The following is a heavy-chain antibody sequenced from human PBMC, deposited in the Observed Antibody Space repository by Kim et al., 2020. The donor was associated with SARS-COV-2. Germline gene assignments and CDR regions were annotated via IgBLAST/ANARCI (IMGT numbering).Heavy chain of an antibody. Sequence: GGSLRLSCAASGFTFSSYSMNWVRQAPGKGLEWVSSISSSSSYIYYADSVTGRFTISRDNAKNSLYLQMNSLRAEDTAVYYCARADCSSTSCHEQNYWGQGTLRTVSS. CDR2: ISSSSSYI. CDR1: GFTFSSYS. CDR3: ARADCSSTSCHEQNY. D-gene: IGHD2-2*01. V-gene: IGHV3-21*01. J-gene: IGHJ4*02.